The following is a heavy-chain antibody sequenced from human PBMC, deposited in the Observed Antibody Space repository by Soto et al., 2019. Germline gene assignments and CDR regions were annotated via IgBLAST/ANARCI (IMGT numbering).Heavy chain of an antibody. V-gene: IGHV3-48*02. D-gene: IGHD6-19*01. J-gene: IGHJ3*02. CDR3: ARVSSGWWWAFDI. CDR2: ISSGSSTI. Sequence: EVQLVQSGGGLVQPGGSLRLSCAASGFTVSTYDINWVRQAPGKGLEWVSCISSGSSTIYYADSVKGRFTISRDNAKNSLYLQMSSRRDEDTALYYCARVSSGWWWAFDIWGQGTMVTVSS. CDR1: GFTVSTYD.